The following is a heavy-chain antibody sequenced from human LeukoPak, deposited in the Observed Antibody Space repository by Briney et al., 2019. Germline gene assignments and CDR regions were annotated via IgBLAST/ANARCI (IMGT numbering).Heavy chain of an antibody. CDR2: IYTSGST. J-gene: IGHJ5*02. CDR3: ARDIVVVVAAKIQNWFDP. D-gene: IGHD2-15*01. V-gene: IGHV4-61*02. Sequence: PSQTLSLTCTVSGGSISSGSYYWSWIRQPAGKGLEWIGRIYTSGSTNYNPSLKSRATTSVNTSKNQFSLKLSSVTAADTAVYYCARDIVVVVAAKIQNWFDPWGQGTLVTVSS. CDR1: GGSISSGSYY.